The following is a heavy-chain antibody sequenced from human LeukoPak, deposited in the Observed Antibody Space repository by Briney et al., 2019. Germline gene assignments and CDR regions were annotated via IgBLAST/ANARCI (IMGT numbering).Heavy chain of an antibody. D-gene: IGHD6-13*01. CDR1: GGSISSSSYY. CDR3: ARQQQLPSYYYYYGMDV. J-gene: IGHJ6*02. Sequence: KPSETLSLTCTVSGGSISSSSYYWGWIRQPPGKGLEWIGSIYYSGSTYYNPSLKCRVTISVDTSKNQFSLKLSSVTAADTAVYYCARQQQLPSYYYYYGMDVWGQGTTVTVSS. V-gene: IGHV4-39*01. CDR2: IYYSGST.